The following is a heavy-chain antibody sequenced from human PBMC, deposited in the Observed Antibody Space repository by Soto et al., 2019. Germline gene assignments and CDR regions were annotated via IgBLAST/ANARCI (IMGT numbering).Heavy chain of an antibody. CDR2: ISGSGGST. J-gene: IGHJ4*02. CDR1: GFTFSSYA. D-gene: IGHD2-15*01. Sequence: GGSLRLSCAASGFTFSSYAMSWVRQAPGKGLEWVSAISGSGGSTYYADSVKGRFTISRDNSKNTLYLQMNSLRAEDTAVYYCAKDLGYCSGGSCYSDYWGQGTLVTVSS. V-gene: IGHV3-23*01. CDR3: AKDLGYCSGGSCYSDY.